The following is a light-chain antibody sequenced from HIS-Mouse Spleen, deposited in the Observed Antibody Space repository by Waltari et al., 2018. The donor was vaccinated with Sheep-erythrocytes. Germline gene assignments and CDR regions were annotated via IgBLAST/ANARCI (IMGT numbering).Light chain of an antibody. V-gene: IGLV2-23*01. CDR3: CSYAGSSTPWV. J-gene: IGLJ3*02. CDR2: EDS. CDR1: SSDVGSSNL. Sequence: QSALTQPASVSGSPGQSITISCTGTSSDVGSSNLVPWYQQHTGKAPKLMIYEDSKRPSGVSNRFSGSKSGNTASLTISGLQAEDEADYYCCSYAGSSTPWVFGGGTKLTVL.